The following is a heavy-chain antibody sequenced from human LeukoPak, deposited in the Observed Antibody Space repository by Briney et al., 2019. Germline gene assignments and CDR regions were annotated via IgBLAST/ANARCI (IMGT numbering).Heavy chain of an antibody. CDR3: ATNDYSGSEYYYYYMDV. J-gene: IGHJ6*03. CDR2: IWYDGSNK. V-gene: IGHV3-33*01. CDR1: GFTFSSYG. Sequence: GGSLRLSCAASGFTFSSYGMQGVRQAPGKGLEWVAVIWYDGSNKYYADSVKGRFTISRDNSKNTLYLQMNSLRAEDTALYYCATNDYSGSEYYYYYMDVWGKGTTVTVSS. D-gene: IGHD4-11*01.